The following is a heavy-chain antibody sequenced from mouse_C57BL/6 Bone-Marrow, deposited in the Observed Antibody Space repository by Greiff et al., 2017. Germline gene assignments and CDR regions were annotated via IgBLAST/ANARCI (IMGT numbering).Heavy chain of an antibody. CDR3: ARWGYAMDY. J-gene: IGHJ4*01. Sequence: VQLVESGAELMKPGASVKLSCKATGYTFTGYWIEWVKQRPGHGLEWIGEILPGSGSTNYHEKFKGKATFTADNSSNTAYMQLSSLTTEDSAIYYCARWGYAMDYWGQGTSVTVSS. CDR2: ILPGSGST. V-gene: IGHV1-9*01. CDR1: GYTFTGYW.